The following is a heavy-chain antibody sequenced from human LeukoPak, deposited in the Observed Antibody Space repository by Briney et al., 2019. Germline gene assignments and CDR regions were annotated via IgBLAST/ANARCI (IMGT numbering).Heavy chain of an antibody. CDR3: ARGRNYYGSGSYFRRNWFDP. J-gene: IGHJ5*02. Sequence: SETLSLTCAVYGGSFSGYYWSWIRQPPGKGVEWIGEINHSGSTNYNPSLKSRVTISVDTSKNQFSLKLSSVTAADTAVYYCARGRNYYGSGSYFRRNWFDPWGQGTLVTVSS. CDR2: INHSGST. V-gene: IGHV4-34*01. CDR1: GGSFSGYY. D-gene: IGHD3-10*01.